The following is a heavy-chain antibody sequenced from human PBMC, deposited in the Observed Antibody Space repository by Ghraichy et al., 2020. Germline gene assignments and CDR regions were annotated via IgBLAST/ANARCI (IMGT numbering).Heavy chain of an antibody. CDR1: GFTFSNYG. CDR3: AKDRVVIQYGAIDL. D-gene: IGHD4/OR15-4a*01. CDR2: ITGSGRSN. Sequence: GGSLRLSCAASGFTFSNYGMNWVRQAPGKGLEWVSGITGSGRSNYNADSVKGRFTISSDNSNKTLFLQMNNLRPDDTAVYYCAKDRVVIQYGAIDLWGHGTLVTVSS. V-gene: IGHV3-23*01. J-gene: IGHJ4*01.